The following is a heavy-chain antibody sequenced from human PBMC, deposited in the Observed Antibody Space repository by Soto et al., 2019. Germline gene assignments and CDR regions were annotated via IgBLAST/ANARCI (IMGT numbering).Heavy chain of an antibody. CDR2: IVVGSGNT. D-gene: IGHD3-22*01. CDR1: GFTFTSSA. CDR3: AADYYDSSGYYSLSSDY. Sequence: SVKVSCKASGFTFTSSAVQWVRQARGQRLEWIGWIVVGSGNTNYAQKFQERVTITRDMSTSTAYMELSSLRPEDTAVYYCAADYYDSSGYYSLSSDYWGQGTLVTVSS. J-gene: IGHJ4*02. V-gene: IGHV1-58*01.